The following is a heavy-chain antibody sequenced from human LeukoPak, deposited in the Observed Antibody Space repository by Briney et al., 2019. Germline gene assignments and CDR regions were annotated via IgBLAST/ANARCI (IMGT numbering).Heavy chain of an antibody. CDR2: IYSGGST. CDR3: ARAGGTDGFDY. Sequence: GGSLRFSCAASGFTVSSKYMSWVRQAPGKGLEWVSVIYSGGSTYYADSVKGRFTISRDNSKNTLYLQMNSLRAEDTAVYYCARAGGTDGFDYWGQGTLVTVSS. CDR1: GFTVSSKY. V-gene: IGHV3-53*01. J-gene: IGHJ4*02. D-gene: IGHD5-24*01.